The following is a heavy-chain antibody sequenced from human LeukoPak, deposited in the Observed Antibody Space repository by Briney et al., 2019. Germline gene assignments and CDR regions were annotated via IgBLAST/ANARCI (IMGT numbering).Heavy chain of an antibody. Sequence: GGSLRLSCAASGFTFSSYAMSWVRQAPGKGLEWVSTISGSGVNTYYADSVKGRFTISRDNSKNTLYLQMNSLRVEDTAVYYCAKDRSTYYYDSSGFYPDAFDIWGQRTMVTVSS. CDR2: ISGSGVNT. CDR1: GFTFSSYA. V-gene: IGHV3-23*01. J-gene: IGHJ3*02. CDR3: AKDRSTYYYDSSGFYPDAFDI. D-gene: IGHD3-22*01.